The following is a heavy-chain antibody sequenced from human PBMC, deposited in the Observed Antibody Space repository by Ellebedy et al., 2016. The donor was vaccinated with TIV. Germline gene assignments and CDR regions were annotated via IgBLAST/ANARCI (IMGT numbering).Heavy chain of an antibody. D-gene: IGHD5-12*01. V-gene: IGHV3-74*01. CDR2: INDDGSTT. Sequence: HTGGSLRLSCTASGFTFSTYWMLRVRQAPGKGLVWISHINDDGSTTTYADSVEGRFTISRDNAKNTLFLQMNSLSAEDTAQYFCARRNPSGYDPFLDSWGQGALVTVSS. J-gene: IGHJ4*02. CDR1: GFTFSTYW. CDR3: ARRNPSGYDPFLDS.